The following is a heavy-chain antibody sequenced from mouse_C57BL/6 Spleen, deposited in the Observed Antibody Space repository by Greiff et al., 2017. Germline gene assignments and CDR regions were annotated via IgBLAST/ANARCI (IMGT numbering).Heavy chain of an antibody. Sequence: VQLQQSGAELVRPGASVTLSCTASGFNIKDDYMHWVKQRPEQGLEWIGWIDPENGDTEYASKFQGKATITADTSSNTAYLQLSSLTSEDTAVYYCTTRSPYAMDYWGQGTSVTVSA. V-gene: IGHV14-4*01. J-gene: IGHJ4*01. CDR1: GFNIKDDY. CDR3: TTRSPYAMDY. CDR2: IDPENGDT.